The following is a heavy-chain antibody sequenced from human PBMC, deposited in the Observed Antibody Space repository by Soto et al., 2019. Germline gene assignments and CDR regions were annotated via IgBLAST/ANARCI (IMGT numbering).Heavy chain of an antibody. V-gene: IGHV3-23*01. D-gene: IGHD2-8*01. CDR1: GFSFRTYG. CDR2: ISNGGEAT. Sequence: GGSLRLSCVASGFSFRTYGMSWVRQAPGKGPEFVSSISNGGEATYYADSVKGRFTISRDNSQNTLYLQVNSLRAEDTAVYSCARVGVDRLYCPNGVCRYFFDYWGLGTLVTVSS. CDR3: ARVGVDRLYCPNGVCRYFFDY. J-gene: IGHJ4*02.